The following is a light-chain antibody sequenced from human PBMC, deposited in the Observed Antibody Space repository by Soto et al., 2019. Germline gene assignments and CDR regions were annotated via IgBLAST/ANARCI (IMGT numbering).Light chain of an antibody. CDR3: LQDYNYPLT. CDR1: QNINAW. CDR2: DAS. V-gene: IGKV1-5*01. Sequence: DIHMTQSPSSLSVSVGDRVTITCRTSQNINAWLAWYQQRPGQAPKLLIYDASTVQSGVPSRFSGSGSGTEFTLTISSLQPDDSATYYCLQDYNYPLTFGGGTKVDIK. J-gene: IGKJ4*01.